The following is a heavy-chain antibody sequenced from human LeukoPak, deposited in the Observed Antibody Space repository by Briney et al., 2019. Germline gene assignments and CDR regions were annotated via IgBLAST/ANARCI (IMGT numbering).Heavy chain of an antibody. CDR1: GFTFSSYA. J-gene: IGHJ4*02. CDR3: GKDTWRWYGQIDY. CDR2: ISYDGSNK. Sequence: GGSLRLSCAASGFTFSSYAMHWVRQAPGKGLEWVAVISYDGSNKYYADSVKGRFTISRDNSKNTLYLQMNSLRAEDTAVYYCGKDTWRWYGQIDYWGQGTLVTVSS. V-gene: IGHV3-30*04. D-gene: IGHD1-14*01.